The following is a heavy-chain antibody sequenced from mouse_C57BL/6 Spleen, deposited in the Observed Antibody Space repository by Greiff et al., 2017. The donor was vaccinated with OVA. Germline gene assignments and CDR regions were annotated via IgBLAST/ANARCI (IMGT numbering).Heavy chain of an antibody. D-gene: IGHD2-4*01. Sequence: EVTLMESGGGLVQPGGSLKLSCAASGFTFSDYGMAWVRQAPRKGPEWVAFISNLAYSIYYADTVTGRFTISRENAQNTLYLEMSSLRSEDTAMYYCARQGDLLRFGYAMDYWGQGTSVTVSS. V-gene: IGHV5-15*01. CDR1: GFTFSDYG. CDR3: ARQGDLLRFGYAMDY. CDR2: ISNLAYSI. J-gene: IGHJ4*01.